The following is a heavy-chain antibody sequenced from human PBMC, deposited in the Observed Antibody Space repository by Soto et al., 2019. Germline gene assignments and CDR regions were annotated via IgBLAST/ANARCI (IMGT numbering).Heavy chain of an antibody. CDR1: GFTLSSFW. Sequence: EVQLVESGGGLVQPGGSLRISCAASGFTLSSFWMSWVRQAPGKGLEWVASIKEDGSEKTYVDSVKGRFSISRDTAKNALYLQMNSLRAEDAAVYYCASYRTMGCWGQGTPVTVSS. CDR3: ASYRTMGC. D-gene: IGHD1-26*01. CDR2: IKEDGSEK. J-gene: IGHJ4*02. V-gene: IGHV3-7*03.